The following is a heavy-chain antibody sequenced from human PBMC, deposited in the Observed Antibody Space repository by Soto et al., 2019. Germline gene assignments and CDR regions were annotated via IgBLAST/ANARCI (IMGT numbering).Heavy chain of an antibody. CDR3: ERSTGSGFRRGTHRCNGFDP. J-gene: IGHJ5*02. V-gene: IGHV1-69*01. D-gene: IGHD5-12*01. CDR2: IITIFRTP. CDR1: GFTFSSFA. Sequence: QVQLVQSGAEVKQPGSSVKVSCQASGFTFSSFAISWVRQAPGQGLEWMRGIITIFRTPNYAENFQGRVTITADESTSSVYMGLSRPRSEDTDVYYCERSTGSGFRRGTHRCNGFDPGGQGTLFTVSS.